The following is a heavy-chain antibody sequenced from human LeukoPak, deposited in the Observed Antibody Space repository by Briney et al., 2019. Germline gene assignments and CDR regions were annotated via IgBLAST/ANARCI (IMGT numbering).Heavy chain of an antibody. Sequence: ASVKVSCKASGATFSSYAISWVRQAPGQGLEWMGGIIPIFGTANYAQKFQGRVTITTDESTSTAYMELSSLRSEDTAVYYCARETGTVTLDYWGQGTLVTVSS. CDR1: GATFSSYA. D-gene: IGHD4-17*01. J-gene: IGHJ4*02. CDR2: IIPIFGTA. CDR3: ARETGTVTLDY. V-gene: IGHV1-69*05.